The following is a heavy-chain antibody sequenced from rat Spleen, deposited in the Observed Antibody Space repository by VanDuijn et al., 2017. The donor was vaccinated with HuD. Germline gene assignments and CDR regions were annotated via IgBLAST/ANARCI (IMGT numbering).Heavy chain of an antibody. CDR1: AYSIISSYR. CDR3: ARSRYNNYVMDA. D-gene: IGHD1-10*01. V-gene: IGHV3-3*01. J-gene: IGHJ4*01. Sequence: VQLQESGPGLVKPSQSLSLTCSVTAYSIISSYRWNWIRKFPGNKLEWMGHLNSAGTTSYNPSLKSRISITRDTSKNQFFLQGNSVSTEDTATYYCARSRYNNYVMDAWGQGTSVTVSA. CDR2: LNSAGTT.